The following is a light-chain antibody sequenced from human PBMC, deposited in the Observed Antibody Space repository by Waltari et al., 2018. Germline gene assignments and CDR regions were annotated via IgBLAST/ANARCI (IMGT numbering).Light chain of an antibody. CDR1: QSIGIY. V-gene: IGKV1-39*01. CDR3: QQSYGTPRT. Sequence: DIQMTQSPYSLSASVGDRGTITCRASQSIGIYLNWFQQKPGKAPMFLIFAASSLQSGVPSRFSGSGSGTDFTLTISSLQPEDFATYYCQQSYGTPRTFGQGTKLEIK. J-gene: IGKJ2*01. CDR2: AAS.